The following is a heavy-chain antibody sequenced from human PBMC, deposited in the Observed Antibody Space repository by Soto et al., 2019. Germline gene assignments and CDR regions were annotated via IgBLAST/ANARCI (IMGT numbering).Heavy chain of an antibody. V-gene: IGHV4-59*01. CDR3: ARDRYDTNGFDAFDI. D-gene: IGHD3-22*01. CDR1: GGSISSYD. CDR2: IYYSGST. J-gene: IGHJ3*02. Sequence: PSETLCLTCPVFGGSISSYDWSWIRQPPGKGLEWIGYIYYSGSTNYNPSLKSRVTISVDTSKTQFSLKLSSVTAADTAVYYWARDRYDTNGFDAFDIWGQGTMVTVSS.